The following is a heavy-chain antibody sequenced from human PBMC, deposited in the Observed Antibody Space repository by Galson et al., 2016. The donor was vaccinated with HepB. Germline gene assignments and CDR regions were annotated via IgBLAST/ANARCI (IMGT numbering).Heavy chain of an antibody. CDR2: TYYRSKWYN. J-gene: IGHJ4*02. CDR3: ARDTVRSGWYLFYFDY. CDR1: GDSVSSNSAA. D-gene: IGHD6-19*01. Sequence: CAISGDSVSSNSAAWNWIRQSQSRGLEWLGRTYYRSKWYNEYAVSVKSRITIKSDTSKNQSSLQLNSVTPDDTAVYYCARDTVRSGWYLFYFDYWGQGTLVTVSS. V-gene: IGHV6-1*01.